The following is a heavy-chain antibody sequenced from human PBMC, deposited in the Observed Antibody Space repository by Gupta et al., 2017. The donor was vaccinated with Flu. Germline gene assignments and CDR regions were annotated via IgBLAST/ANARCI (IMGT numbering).Heavy chain of an antibody. D-gene: IGHD5-18*01. CDR3: ARGNSYGYGMSLDY. Sequence: QVRLGESGGAVVPHGRSLRLSCAASGFTFSRFDMHWVRQAPGKGLEWVGVVSYDGNNKDSADSVKGRFTISRDDSKNTLFLQVNSLRPEDTAVYYCARGNSYGYGMSLDYWGQGILVTVSS. CDR2: VSYDGNNK. J-gene: IGHJ4*02. CDR1: GFTFSRFD. V-gene: IGHV3-30*03.